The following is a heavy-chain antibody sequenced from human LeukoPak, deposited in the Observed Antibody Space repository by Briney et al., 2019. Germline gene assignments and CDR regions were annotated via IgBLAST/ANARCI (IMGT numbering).Heavy chain of an antibody. CDR2: IKHDGSEK. J-gene: IGHJ4*02. CDR3: ATDRGWRTSGYYLYYFEY. Sequence: PGGSLRLSCAASGFIFTNYFMSWVRQAPGKGLEWVASIKHDGSEKYYVDSVRGRFTISRDNTKNSLHLQMSSLRAEDTAVYYCATDRGWRTSGYYLYYFEYWGQGTLVTFSS. D-gene: IGHD3-3*01. V-gene: IGHV3-7*01. CDR1: GFIFTNYF.